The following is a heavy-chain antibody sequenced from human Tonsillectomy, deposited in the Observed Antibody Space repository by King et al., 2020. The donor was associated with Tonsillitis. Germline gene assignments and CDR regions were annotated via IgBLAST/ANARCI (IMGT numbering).Heavy chain of an antibody. CDR3: ARVSLTYCSGTSCYAYYYYGMDV. D-gene: IGHD2-2*01. Sequence: VQLMESGAEVKKPGASVKVSCKASGYTFTSYDVNWVRQATGQGLEWMGWMNPNSGNTGYAQKFQGRVTMTRNTSISTAYMELSSLRSEDAAVYYCARVSLTYCSGTSCYAYYYYGMDVWGQGTTVTVSS. CDR2: MNPNSGNT. V-gene: IGHV1-8*01. CDR1: GYTFTSYD. J-gene: IGHJ6*02.